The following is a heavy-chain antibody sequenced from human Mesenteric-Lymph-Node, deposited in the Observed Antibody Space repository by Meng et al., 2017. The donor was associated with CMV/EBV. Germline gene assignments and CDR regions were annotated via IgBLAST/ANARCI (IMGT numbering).Heavy chain of an antibody. CDR3: ARVLYSGQYQLPMGY. CDR1: GFTFSDYY. V-gene: IGHV3-11*01. CDR2: ISSSGSTI. J-gene: IGHJ4*02. D-gene: IGHD2-2*01. Sequence: GGSLRLSCAASGFTFSDYYMSWIRQAPGKGLEWVSYISSSGSTIYYADSVKGRFTISRDNAKNSLYLQMNSLRAEDTAVYYCARVLYSGQYQLPMGYWGQGTLVTVSS.